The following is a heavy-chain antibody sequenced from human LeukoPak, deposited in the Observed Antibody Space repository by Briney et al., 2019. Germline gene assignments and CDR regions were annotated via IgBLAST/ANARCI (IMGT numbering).Heavy chain of an antibody. Sequence: ASVKVSCKASGYTFTSYDINWVRQATGQGLEWMGWMNPNSGNTGYAHKFQGRVTITRNTSISTAYMELSSLRSEDTAVYYCARGGRITIFGVVIKHYFDYWGQGTLVTVSS. J-gene: IGHJ4*02. V-gene: IGHV1-8*03. CDR2: MNPNSGNT. CDR1: GYTFTSYD. D-gene: IGHD3-3*01. CDR3: ARGGRITIFGVVIKHYFDY.